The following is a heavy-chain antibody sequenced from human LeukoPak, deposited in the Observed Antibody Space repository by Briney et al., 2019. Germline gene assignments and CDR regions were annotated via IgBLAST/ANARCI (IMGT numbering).Heavy chain of an antibody. CDR2: IYYSGST. Sequence: SETLSLTCTVSGGSISSSSYYWGWIRQPPGKGLEWIGSIYYSGSTYHNPSLKSRVAISVDTSNNQFSLKLSSVTAADKAVYYCARQFGDRTSSWYGRYFDYWGQGVLVTVSS. D-gene: IGHD6-13*01. J-gene: IGHJ4*02. V-gene: IGHV4-39*01. CDR1: GGSISSSSYY. CDR3: ARQFGDRTSSWYGRYFDY.